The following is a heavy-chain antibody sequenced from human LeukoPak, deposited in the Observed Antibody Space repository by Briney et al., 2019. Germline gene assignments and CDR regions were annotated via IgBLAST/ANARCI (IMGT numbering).Heavy chain of an antibody. J-gene: IGHJ5*02. CDR1: GYTFTSYY. CDR2: INPSGGST. Sequence: SVKVSSKASGYTFTSYYMHWVRQAPGQGLEWMGIINPSGGSTRYAQKYQGRDTMTQDTHKSTVNQELSSLRSEDAAVYYSGRDPGLIVVVVAPIRSYFLDLWGQGTLVTVPS. D-gene: IGHD2-15*01. V-gene: IGHV1-46*01. CDR3: GRDPGLIVVVVAPIRSYFLDL.